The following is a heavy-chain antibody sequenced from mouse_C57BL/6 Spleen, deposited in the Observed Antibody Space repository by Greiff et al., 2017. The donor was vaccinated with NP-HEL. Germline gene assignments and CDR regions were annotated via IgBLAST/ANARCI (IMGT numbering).Heavy chain of an antibody. Sequence: VKLMESGAELVKPGASVKISCKASGYAFSSYWMNWVKQRPGKGLEWIGQIYPGDGDTNYNGKFKGKATLTADKSSSTAYMQLSSLTSEDSAVYFCARYGPYAMDYWGQGTSVTVSS. CDR2: IYPGDGDT. CDR1: GYAFSSYW. D-gene: IGHD1-1*02. V-gene: IGHV1-80*01. CDR3: ARYGPYAMDY. J-gene: IGHJ4*01.